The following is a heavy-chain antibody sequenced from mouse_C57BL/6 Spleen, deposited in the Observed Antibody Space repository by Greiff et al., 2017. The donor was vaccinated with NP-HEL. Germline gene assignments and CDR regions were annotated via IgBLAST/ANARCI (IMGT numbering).Heavy chain of an antibody. CDR1: GYTFTSYW. Sequence: QVQLQQSGAELVRPGSSVKLSCKASGYTFTSYWMHWVKQRPIQGLEWIGNIDPSDSETHYNQKFKDKATLTVDKSSSTAYMQLSSLTSEDSAVYYCAREDSSGFYFDYWGQGTTLTVSS. V-gene: IGHV1-52*01. J-gene: IGHJ2*01. D-gene: IGHD3-2*02. CDR3: AREDSSGFYFDY. CDR2: IDPSDSET.